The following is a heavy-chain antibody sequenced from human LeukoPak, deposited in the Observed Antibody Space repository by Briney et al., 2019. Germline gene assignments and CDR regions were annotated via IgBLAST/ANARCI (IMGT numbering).Heavy chain of an antibody. V-gene: IGHV3-23*01. D-gene: IGHD2-2*01. CDR1: GFTFSSYA. J-gene: IGHJ4*02. CDR2: ISGSGGST. Sequence: GGSLRLSCAASGFTFSSYAMSWVRQAPGKGLEWVSAISGSGGSTYYADSMKGRFTISRDNSKNTLYLQMNSLRAEDTAVYYCAKDQPPSLGYCSSTSCFLDYWGQGTPVTVSS. CDR3: AKDQPPSLGYCSSTSCFLDY.